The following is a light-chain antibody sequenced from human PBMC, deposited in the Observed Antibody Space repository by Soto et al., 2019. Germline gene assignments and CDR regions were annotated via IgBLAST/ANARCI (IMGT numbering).Light chain of an antibody. CDR3: QSYDSSLSGWV. J-gene: IGLJ3*02. CDR2: EVS. CDR1: SSDDGGYNY. Sequence: QSALTQPASVSGSPGQSITISCTGTSSDDGGYNYVSWYQQHPGKAPKLMIYEVSNRPSGVPDRFSGYKSGTSASLAITGLQAEDEADYYCQSYDSSLSGWVFGGGTKVTVL. V-gene: IGLV2-14*01.